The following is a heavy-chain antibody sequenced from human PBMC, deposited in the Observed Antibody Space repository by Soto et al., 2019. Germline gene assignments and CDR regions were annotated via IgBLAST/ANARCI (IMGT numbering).Heavy chain of an antibody. J-gene: IGHJ3*02. V-gene: IGHV1-2*02. D-gene: IGHD1-26*01. CDR3: ASVPVGATAFDI. CDR1: GYTFTRYC. CDR2: INPNSGVT. Sequence: GASGKVSWKASGYTFTRYCMHWWRQSPGQGLDWMGWINPNSGVTNYAQKFQGRVTITRDTSISTASMELSRLRSDDTAVYYCASVPVGATAFDIWGQGTMVTVSS.